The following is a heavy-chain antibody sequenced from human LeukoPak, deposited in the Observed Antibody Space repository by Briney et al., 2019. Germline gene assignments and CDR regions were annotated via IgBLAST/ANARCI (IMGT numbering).Heavy chain of an antibody. D-gene: IGHD3-10*01. CDR1: GITLSNYG. CDR3: AKRGVVIRVFLVGFHKEAYYLDS. CDR2: LSGSGGGT. Sequence: PGGSLRLSCAVSGITLSNYGMSWVRQAPGKGLEWVAGLSGSGGGTNYADSVQGRFTISRDNPKNTLYLQMNSLRAEVTAVYFCAKRGVVIRVFLVGFHKEAYYLDSWSRGALVTVSS. J-gene: IGHJ4*02. V-gene: IGHV3-23*01.